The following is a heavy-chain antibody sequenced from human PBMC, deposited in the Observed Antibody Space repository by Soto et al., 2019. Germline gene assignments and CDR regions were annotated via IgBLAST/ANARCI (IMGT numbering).Heavy chain of an antibody. Sequence: PGGSLRLSCAASGFTFSSYAMSWVRQAPGKGLERVSAISGSGGSTYYADSVKGRFTISRDNSKNTLYLQMNSLRAEDTAVYYCAKGQNLLYSSSFGYWGQGTLVTVSS. CDR2: ISGSGGST. CDR1: GFTFSSYA. CDR3: AKGQNLLYSSSFGY. V-gene: IGHV3-23*01. J-gene: IGHJ4*02. D-gene: IGHD6-6*01.